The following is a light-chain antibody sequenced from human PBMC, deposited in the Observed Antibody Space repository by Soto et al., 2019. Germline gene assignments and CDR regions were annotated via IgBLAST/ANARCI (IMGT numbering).Light chain of an antibody. CDR3: QQSYSVPHT. Sequence: DIQMTQSPSSLSASVGDRVTITCRTSQSINSYLNWYQQRLGKAPTLLIYTTSTLQSGVPSRFSGSGSGTDFTLNISSLQPEDFATYYCQQSYSVPHTFGGGTKVEI. V-gene: IGKV1-39*01. J-gene: IGKJ4*01. CDR2: TTS. CDR1: QSINSY.